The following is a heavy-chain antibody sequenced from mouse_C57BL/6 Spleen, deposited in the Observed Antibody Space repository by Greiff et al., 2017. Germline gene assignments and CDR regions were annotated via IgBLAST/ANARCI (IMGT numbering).Heavy chain of an antibody. CDR2: IDPNSGGT. Sequence: QVHVKQPGAELVKPGASVKLSCKASGYTFTSYWMHWVKQRPGRGLEWIGRIDPNSGGTKYNEKFKSKATLTGDKPSSTAYMQLSSLTSEDSAVYDCARGQWLLRGFDYWGQGTTLTVSS. CDR3: ARGQWLLRGFDY. V-gene: IGHV1-72*01. D-gene: IGHD2-3*01. CDR1: GYTFTSYW. J-gene: IGHJ2*01.